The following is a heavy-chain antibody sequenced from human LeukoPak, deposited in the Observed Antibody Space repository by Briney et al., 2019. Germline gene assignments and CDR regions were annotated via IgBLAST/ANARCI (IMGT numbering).Heavy chain of an antibody. D-gene: IGHD6-13*01. V-gene: IGHV3-74*01. Sequence: GGSLRLSCAGSGFTFSSYWMHWVRQAPGKGLVWVSHINTDGSSTNYADSVKGRFTISRDNAKNTLYLQMNSLRAEDTAVYYCVSSSWSYYYFGYWGQGTLVTVSS. CDR3: VSSSWSYYYFGY. J-gene: IGHJ4*02. CDR1: GFTFSSYW. CDR2: INTDGSST.